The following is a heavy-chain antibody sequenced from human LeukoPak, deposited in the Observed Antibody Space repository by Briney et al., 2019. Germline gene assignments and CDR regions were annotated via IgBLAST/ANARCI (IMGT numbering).Heavy chain of an antibody. Sequence: ASVKVSCKASGYTFTNYAMNWVRQAPGRGLEWMGWINTNTGNPTYAQGFTGRFVFSLDTSVSTAYLQISSLKAEDTAVYYCARGERIFGVVGDMDVWGKGTTVTVSS. D-gene: IGHD3-3*01. CDR1: GYTFTNYA. V-gene: IGHV7-4-1*02. CDR2: INTNTGNP. CDR3: ARGERIFGVVGDMDV. J-gene: IGHJ6*03.